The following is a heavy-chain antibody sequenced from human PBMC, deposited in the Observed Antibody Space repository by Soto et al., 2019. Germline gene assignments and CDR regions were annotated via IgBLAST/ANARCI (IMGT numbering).Heavy chain of an antibody. J-gene: IGHJ1*01. Sequence: QVQLVESGGGVVQPGRSLRLSCAASGFTFSRYGMHWVRQAPGKGLEWVAVIWFDGSRQYYADSVKGRFTISRDNSKSTLYLQMSSLRAEDTAVYYCTSDTSILAEDFQHWGQGTLVTVSS. V-gene: IGHV3-33*01. CDR1: GFTFSRYG. CDR3: TSDTSILAEDFQH. D-gene: IGHD2-2*01. CDR2: IWFDGSRQ.